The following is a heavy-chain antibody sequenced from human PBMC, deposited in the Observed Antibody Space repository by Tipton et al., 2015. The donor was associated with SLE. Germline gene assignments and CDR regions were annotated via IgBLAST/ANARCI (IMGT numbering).Heavy chain of an antibody. V-gene: IGHV4-59*01. CDR3: ARDRSDYVWGSYHDY. CDR2: IYYSGST. J-gene: IGHJ4*02. Sequence: TLSLTCTVSGGSISSYYWSWIRQPPGKGLEWIGCIYYSGSTNYNPSLKSRVTISVDTSKNQFSLKLSSVTAADTAVYYCARDRSDYVWGSYHDYWGQGTLVTVSS. CDR1: GGSISSYY. D-gene: IGHD3-16*01.